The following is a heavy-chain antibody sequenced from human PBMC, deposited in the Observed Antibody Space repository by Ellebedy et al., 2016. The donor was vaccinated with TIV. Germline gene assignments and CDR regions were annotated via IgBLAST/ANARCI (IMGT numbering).Heavy chain of an antibody. CDR3: ARINGWERILDY. D-gene: IGHD1-26*01. Sequence: SGPTLVKPTQTLTLTCTFSGFSLSTSGMCVSWIRQPPGKPLEWLARIDWDDDKYYSTSLNTRLTISKDTSNNQVVLKMTNMDHVDTATYYCARINGWERILDYWGQGTLVTVSS. V-gene: IGHV2-70*11. CDR1: GFSLSTSGMC. CDR2: IDWDDDK. J-gene: IGHJ4*02.